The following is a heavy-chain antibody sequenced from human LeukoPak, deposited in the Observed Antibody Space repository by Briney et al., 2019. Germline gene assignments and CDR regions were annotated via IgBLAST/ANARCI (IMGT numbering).Heavy chain of an antibody. J-gene: IGHJ4*02. CDR1: GFTFSDYY. D-gene: IGHD6-19*01. CDR2: ISGSSTYT. Sequence: GGSPRLSCASSGFTFSDYYMTWIRQAPGKGLEWVSYISGSSTYTKYVDSVKGRFTISRDNAKNSLFLQMNSLRAEDTAVYYCARAGGGSASYFAYWGQGALVTVSS. CDR3: ARAGGGSASYFAY. V-gene: IGHV3-11*05.